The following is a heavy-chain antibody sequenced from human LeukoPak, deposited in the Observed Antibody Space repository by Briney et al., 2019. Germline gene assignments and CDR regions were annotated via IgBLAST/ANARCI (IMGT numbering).Heavy chain of an antibody. Sequence: SETLSLTCTVSGGSINSDSYYWSWIRQPAGKGLEWIGRIYTSGSTNYNPSLKSRVTISVDTSKNQFSLKLSSVTAADTAVYYCARDAPQLAYNWNDRTPFDYWGQGTLVTVSS. CDR1: GGSINSDSYY. J-gene: IGHJ4*02. V-gene: IGHV4-61*02. CDR3: ARDAPQLAYNWNDRTPFDY. CDR2: IYTSGST. D-gene: IGHD1-20*01.